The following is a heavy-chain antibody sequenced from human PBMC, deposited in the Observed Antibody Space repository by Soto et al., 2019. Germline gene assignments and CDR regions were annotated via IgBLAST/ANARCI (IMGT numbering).Heavy chain of an antibody. V-gene: IGHV3-11*01. CDR1: GFTFSDYY. CDR3: ARDMVRGLTLYYYYYYMDV. D-gene: IGHD3-10*01. CDR2: ISSSGSTI. J-gene: IGHJ6*03. Sequence: QVQLVESGGGLVKPGGSLRLSCAASGFTFSDYYMSWIRQAPGKGLEWVSYISSSGSTIYYADSVKGRFTISRDNAKNSLYLQMNSLRADDTAVYYCARDMVRGLTLYYYYYYMDVWGKGTTVTVSS.